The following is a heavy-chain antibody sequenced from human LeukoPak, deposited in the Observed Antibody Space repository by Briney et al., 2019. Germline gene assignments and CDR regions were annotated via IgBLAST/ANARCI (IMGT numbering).Heavy chain of an antibody. J-gene: IGHJ6*03. CDR3: ARSSIVVVPAARYYYYYMDV. Sequence: PSETLSLTCTVSGGSISRTSYYWGWIRQPPGKGLEWVGSIYYSGSTYYNPSLKSRVTISVDTSKNQFSLKLSSVTAADTAVYYCARSSIVVVPAARYYYYYMDVWGKGTTVTISS. CDR2: IYYSGST. D-gene: IGHD2-2*01. CDR1: GGSISRTSYY. V-gene: IGHV4-39*07.